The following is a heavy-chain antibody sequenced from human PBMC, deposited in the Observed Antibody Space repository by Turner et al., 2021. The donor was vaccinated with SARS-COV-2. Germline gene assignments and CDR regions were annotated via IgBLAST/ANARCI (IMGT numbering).Heavy chain of an antibody. V-gene: IGHV4-39*01. CDR3: ASYSRGYSYDESFDY. D-gene: IGHD5-18*01. CDR2: IYYSGST. CDR1: GGSISSSSYY. Sequence: LQLQESGPGLVKPSETLSLTCTVSGGSISSSSYYWGWIRQPPGKGLEWIGSIYYSGSTYYKPSLKSRVTISVDTSKNQFSLKLSSVTAADTAVYYCASYSRGYSYDESFDYWGQGTLVTVSS. J-gene: IGHJ4*02.